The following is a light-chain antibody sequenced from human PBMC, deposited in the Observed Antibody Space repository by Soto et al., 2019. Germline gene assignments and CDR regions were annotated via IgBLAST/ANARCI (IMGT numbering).Light chain of an antibody. V-gene: IGLV2-14*01. Sequence: QFALTQPASVSGSPGQSITTSCTGTSSDVGGYKYVYWYQQHPDEAPRLIIFEVSNRPSGISSRFSGSKSGNKASLTISRLQSVDEADYYCASYTSSSTSVIFGRGTKLTVL. CDR2: EVS. CDR3: ASYTSSSTSVI. J-gene: IGLJ2*01. CDR1: SSDVGGYKY.